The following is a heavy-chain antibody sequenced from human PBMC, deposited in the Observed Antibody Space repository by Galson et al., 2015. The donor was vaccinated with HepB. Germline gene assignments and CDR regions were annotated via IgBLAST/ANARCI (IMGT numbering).Heavy chain of an antibody. D-gene: IGHD6-19*01. Sequence: SETLSLTCTVSGGSMGSDYWGWIRQPPGKGLEWIGTIHYSGSTHYNPSLKITMSVDTSKNQFPLKLSSVTAADTAVYYCVRSIGWYRFDVWGQGTLASVSS. J-gene: IGHJ4*02. V-gene: IGHV4-39*01. CDR2: IHYSGST. CDR3: VRSIGWYRFDV. CDR1: GGSMGSDY.